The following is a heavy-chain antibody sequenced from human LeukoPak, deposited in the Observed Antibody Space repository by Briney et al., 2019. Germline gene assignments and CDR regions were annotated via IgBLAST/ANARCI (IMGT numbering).Heavy chain of an antibody. CDR1: GGSISSGGYY. CDR3: ARGPWFDP. V-gene: IGHV4-61*02. J-gene: IGHJ5*02. Sequence: PSETLSLTCTVSGGSISSGGYYWSWIRQPAGKELEWVGRIYTSGSTNYNPSLKSRVTLSVDTSKNQFSLKLSSVTAADTAVYYCARGPWFDPWGQGTLVTVSS. CDR2: IYTSGST.